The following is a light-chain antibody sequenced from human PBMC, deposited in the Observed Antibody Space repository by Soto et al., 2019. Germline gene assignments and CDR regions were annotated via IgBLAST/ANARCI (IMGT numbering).Light chain of an antibody. Sequence: EIVMTQSPATLAVSPGERAALSCRASQSVSSNFAWYQQKPGQAPRLLIYGASSRATGTPARFSGSGSGTEFTLTISSLQSEDFAVYDCQQYNNWPYTFGLGTKLEMK. CDR3: QQYNNWPYT. CDR2: GAS. J-gene: IGKJ2*01. CDR1: QSVSSN. V-gene: IGKV3-15*01.